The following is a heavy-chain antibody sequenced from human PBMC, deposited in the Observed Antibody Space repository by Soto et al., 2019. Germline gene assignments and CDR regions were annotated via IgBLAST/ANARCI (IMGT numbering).Heavy chain of an antibody. Sequence: QVQLVESGGGVVQPGRSLRLSCAASGFTFSSYGMHWVRQAPGKGLEWVAVISYDGSNKYYADSVKGRFTISRDNSKNARYLQMNSLRAEDTAVYYCAPEDYYYMDVWGKGTTVTVSS. V-gene: IGHV3-30*03. CDR1: GFTFSSYG. CDR3: APEDYYYMDV. J-gene: IGHJ6*03. CDR2: ISYDGSNK.